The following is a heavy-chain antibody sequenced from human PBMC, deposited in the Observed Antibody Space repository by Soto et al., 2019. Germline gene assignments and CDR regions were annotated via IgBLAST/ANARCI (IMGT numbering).Heavy chain of an antibody. CDR2: MNPDGSQT. V-gene: IGHV3-7*01. Sequence: EVQLVESGGGVVQPGGSLRLSCVASGFTFDYYWMAWVCQVPGKGLEWVAYMNPDGSQTFYVDSVKGRFTISRDNAKNSLYLQMRSLRDEDTAVYYCGREPRILSYWGQGTLVTVSS. J-gene: IGHJ1*01. CDR1: GFTFDYYW. CDR3: GREPRILSY. D-gene: IGHD3-9*01.